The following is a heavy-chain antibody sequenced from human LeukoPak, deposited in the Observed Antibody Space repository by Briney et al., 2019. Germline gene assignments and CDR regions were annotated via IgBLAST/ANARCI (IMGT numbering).Heavy chain of an antibody. V-gene: IGHV3-21*01. Sequence: GGSLRLSCAASGFTFSSYSMNWVRQAPGKGLEWVSSISSSSSYIYYADSVKGRFTISRDNAKNSLYLQMNSLRAEDTAVYYCAKDMADYDFWSVFDYWGQGTLVTVSS. CDR2: ISSSSSYI. CDR1: GFTFSSYS. D-gene: IGHD3-3*01. CDR3: AKDMADYDFWSVFDY. J-gene: IGHJ4*02.